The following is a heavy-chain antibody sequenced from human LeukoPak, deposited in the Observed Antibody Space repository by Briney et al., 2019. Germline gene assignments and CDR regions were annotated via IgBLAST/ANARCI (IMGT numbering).Heavy chain of an antibody. J-gene: IGHJ4*02. CDR3: AKALRIVAATYIFDY. V-gene: IGHV3-23*01. CDR2: ISGSGGST. CDR1: GFTFSSYA. D-gene: IGHD1-26*01. Sequence: GGSLRLSCAASGFTFSSYAMSWVRQAPGKGLELVSAISGSGGSTYYADSVKGRFTISRDNSKNTLYLQMNSLRAEDTAVYYCAKALRIVAATYIFDYWGQGTLVAVSS.